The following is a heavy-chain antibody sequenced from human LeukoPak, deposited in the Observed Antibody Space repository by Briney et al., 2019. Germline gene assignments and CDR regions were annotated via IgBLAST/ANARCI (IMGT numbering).Heavy chain of an antibody. J-gene: IGHJ4*02. CDR2: INHSGST. D-gene: IGHD3-10*01. CDR1: GGSISSSSYY. Sequence: SETLSPTCTVSGGSISSSSYYWSWIRQPPGKGLEWIGEINHSGSTNYNPSLKSRVTISVDTSKNQFSLKLSSVTAADTAVYYCARGRDYYGSGDKYYFDYWGQGTLVTVSS. CDR3: ARGRDYYGSGDKYYFDY. V-gene: IGHV4-39*07.